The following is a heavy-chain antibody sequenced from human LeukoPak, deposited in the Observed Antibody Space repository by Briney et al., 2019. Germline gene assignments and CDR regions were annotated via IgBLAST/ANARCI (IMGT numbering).Heavy chain of an antibody. D-gene: IGHD3-3*01. CDR1: GFTFSSYW. J-gene: IGHJ5*02. V-gene: IGHV3-7*01. CDR3: ARGDVQNYDFWSGYLNWFDP. Sequence: GGSLRLSCAASGFTFSSYWMSWVRQAPGKGLEWVANIKQDGSEKYYVDSVKGRFTISRDNAKNSLYLQMNSLRAEDTAVYYCARGDVQNYDFWSGYLNWFDPWGQGTLVTVSS. CDR2: IKQDGSEK.